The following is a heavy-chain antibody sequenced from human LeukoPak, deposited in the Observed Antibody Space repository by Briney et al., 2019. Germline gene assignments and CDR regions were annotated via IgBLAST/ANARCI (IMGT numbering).Heavy chain of an antibody. CDR2: IYYSGST. CDR1: RGSISSYY. CDR3: ARGTMVVTYAFDI. Sequence: KPLETLSLTCTVSRGSISSYYWSWIRQPPGKGLEWVGYIYYSGSTYYNPSLKSRVTISVDTSTNQFSLRLSSVTAADTAVYYCARGTMVVTYAFDIWGQGTMVTVSS. V-gene: IGHV4-59*13. J-gene: IGHJ3*02. D-gene: IGHD4-23*01.